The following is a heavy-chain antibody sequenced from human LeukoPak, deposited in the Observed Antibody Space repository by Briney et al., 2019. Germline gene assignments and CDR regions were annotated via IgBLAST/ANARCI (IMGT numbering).Heavy chain of an antibody. CDR1: GFSLVTSW. CDR2: MNGDGSTR. D-gene: IGHD3-10*01. Sequence: GGCLRHSCVHPGFSLVTSWMHWVREALGERLGWVSRMNGDGSTRMSAESVEGRFTISRDNAKNTLYLQMHSLRVEDTAIYYCVREVYIPGSYYFDYWGQGALVTVIS. J-gene: IGHJ4*02. CDR3: VREVYIPGSYYFDY. V-gene: IGHV3-74*03.